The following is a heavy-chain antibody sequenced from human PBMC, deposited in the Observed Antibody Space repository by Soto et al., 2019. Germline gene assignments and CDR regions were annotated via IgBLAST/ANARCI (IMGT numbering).Heavy chain of an antibody. CDR1: GGSISSYY. D-gene: IGHD4-17*01. J-gene: IGHJ3*02. V-gene: IGHV4-59*01. CDR3: ARGEQGYGGYIDAFDI. CDR2: IYYSGST. Sequence: SETLSLTCTVSGGSISSYYWSWIRQPPGKGLEWIGYIYYSGSTNYNPSLKSRVTISVDTSKNQFSLKLSSVTAADTAVYYCARGEQGYGGYIDAFDIWGQGTMVTVSS.